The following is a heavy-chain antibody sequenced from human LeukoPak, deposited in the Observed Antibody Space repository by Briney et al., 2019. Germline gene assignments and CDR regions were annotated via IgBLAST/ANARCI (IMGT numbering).Heavy chain of an antibody. CDR2: MWHDGGKK. CDR3: AKDGPEIANAYYYYMDV. D-gene: IGHD2-21*01. V-gene: IGHV3-33*06. Sequence: GGSLRLSCAASGFPFSNYGMHWVRQAPGKGLEWVAIMWHDGGKKYYADSVKDRFTISRDNSENTVYLQMNSLRAEDTAVYYCAKDGPEIANAYYYYMDVWGKGTTVTVSS. J-gene: IGHJ6*03. CDR1: GFPFSNYG.